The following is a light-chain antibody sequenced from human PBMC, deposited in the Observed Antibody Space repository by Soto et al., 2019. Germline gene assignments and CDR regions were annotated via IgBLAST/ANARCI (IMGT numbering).Light chain of an antibody. Sequence: DIQMTQSPSSVSASVGDRVTITCRASQGITNRLAWYQQKPGKAPKLLIYEASSLQSGVPSRISGSGSGTDFTLTISSLQPEDFATYYCQQPNSFPITFGQGTRLEIK. J-gene: IGKJ5*01. CDR1: QGITNR. CDR2: EAS. CDR3: QQPNSFPIT. V-gene: IGKV1D-12*01.